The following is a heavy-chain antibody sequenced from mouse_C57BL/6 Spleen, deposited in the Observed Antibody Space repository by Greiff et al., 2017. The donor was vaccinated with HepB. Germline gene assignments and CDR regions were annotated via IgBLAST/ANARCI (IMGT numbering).Heavy chain of an antibody. V-gene: IGHV1-18*01. CDR2: INPNNGGT. J-gene: IGHJ1*03. Sequence: EVQLQQSGPELVKPGASVKIPCKASGYTFTDYNMDWVKQSHGKSLEWIGDINPNNGGTIYNQKFKGKATLTVDKSSSTAYMELRSLTSEDTAVYYWARRGDWYFDVWGTGTTVTVSS. CDR1: GYTFTDYN. CDR3: ARRGDWYFDV.